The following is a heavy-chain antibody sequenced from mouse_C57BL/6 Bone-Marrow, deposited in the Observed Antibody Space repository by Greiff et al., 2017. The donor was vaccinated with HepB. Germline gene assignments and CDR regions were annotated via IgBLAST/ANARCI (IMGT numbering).Heavy chain of an antibody. CDR3: ARTDVDY. CDR2: ISNGSGTT. V-gene: IGHV5-17*01. J-gene: IGHJ2*01. CDR1: GFTFSDYG. Sequence: EVKLVESGGGLVKPGGSLKLSCAASGFTFSDYGMHWVRQAPEKGLEWVAYISNGSGTTYYADTVKGRFTISRDNAKNTLFLQMTSLRSEDTAMYYCARTDVDYWGQGTTLTVSS.